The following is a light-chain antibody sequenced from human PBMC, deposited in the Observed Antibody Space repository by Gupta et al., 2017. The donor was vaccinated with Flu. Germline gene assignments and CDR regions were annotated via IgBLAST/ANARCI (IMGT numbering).Light chain of an antibody. J-gene: IGLJ3*02. CDR3: CSYAGSYTRV. Sequence: QSALTQPRSVSGSPGQSVTISCPGTSSDVGGYNYVSWYQQHPGKAPKLMIYDVSKRPSGVPDRFSGSKSGNTASLTISGLQAEDEADYYCCSYAGSYTRVFGGGTKLTVL. V-gene: IGLV2-11*01. CDR1: SSDVGGYNY. CDR2: DVS.